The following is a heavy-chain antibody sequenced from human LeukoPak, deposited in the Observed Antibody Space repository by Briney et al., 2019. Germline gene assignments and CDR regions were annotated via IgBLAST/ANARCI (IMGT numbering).Heavy chain of an antibody. CDR2: IYYSGST. Sequence: PSETLSLTCTVSGGSISSYYWSWIRQPPGKGLEWIGYIYYSGSTNYNPSLKSRVTISVDTSKNQFSLKLSSETAADTAVYYCARSGVAEYAFDIWGQGTMVTVSS. D-gene: IGHD6-19*01. J-gene: IGHJ3*02. CDR1: GGSISSYY. V-gene: IGHV4-59*01. CDR3: ARSGVAEYAFDI.